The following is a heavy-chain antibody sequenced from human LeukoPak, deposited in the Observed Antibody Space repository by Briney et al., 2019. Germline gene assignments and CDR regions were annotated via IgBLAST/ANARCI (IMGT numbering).Heavy chain of an antibody. J-gene: IGHJ6*03. V-gene: IGHV3-7*01. CDR2: IKQDGSEK. CDR1: GFTFSSYW. Sequence: GGSLRLSCAASGFTFSSYWMSWVRQAPGKGLEWVANIKQDGSEKYYVDSVKGRFTISRDNAKNSLYLQMNSLRAEDTAVYYCARGMSGYYYYYMDVWGKGTTVTVSS. CDR3: ARGMSGYYYYYMDV.